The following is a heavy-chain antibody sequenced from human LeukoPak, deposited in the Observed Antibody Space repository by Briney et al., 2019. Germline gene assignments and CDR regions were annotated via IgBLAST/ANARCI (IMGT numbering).Heavy chain of an antibody. J-gene: IGHJ4*02. Sequence: PPETLSLTCTVSGVSISSYYWSWIRQSPGKGLEWIGYIYYSGSSNYNPSLKSRVTISVDTSKNQFSLKLSSVTAADTAVYYCARVRAMIDLHFDYWGQGTLVTVSS. CDR1: GVSISSYY. D-gene: IGHD3-22*01. CDR2: IYYSGSS. CDR3: ARVRAMIDLHFDY. V-gene: IGHV4-59*01.